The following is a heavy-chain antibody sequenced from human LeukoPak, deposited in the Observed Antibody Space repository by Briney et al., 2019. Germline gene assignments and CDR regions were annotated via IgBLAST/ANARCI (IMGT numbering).Heavy chain of an antibody. CDR2: ITGSGDTT. V-gene: IGHV3-23*01. CDR1: GFIFRNYA. Sequence: GASLRLSCAASGFIFRNYAMSWVRQAPGRGLEWVSAITGSGDTTYYADSVKGRFTVSRDNSKNTLYVEMNTLRAEDTAVYYCAKWGDYDILTGYYVSDFWGQGTLVTVSS. J-gene: IGHJ4*02. CDR3: AKWGDYDILTGYYVSDF. D-gene: IGHD3-9*01.